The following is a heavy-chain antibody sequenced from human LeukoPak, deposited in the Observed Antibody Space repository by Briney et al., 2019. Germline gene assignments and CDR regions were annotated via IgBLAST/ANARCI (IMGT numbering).Heavy chain of an antibody. CDR3: VKDVGGSYAFDY. V-gene: IGHV3-13*04. Sequence: GGSLRLSCAASGFTFSSFDMHWVRQVTGKGLEWVSGIGPAGDTYYSGSVKGRFTISRENAKNSLYLQMNSLRAGDTAVYYCVKDVGGSYAFDYWGQGILVTVAS. CDR1: GFTFSSFD. CDR2: IGPAGDT. J-gene: IGHJ4*02. D-gene: IGHD1-26*01.